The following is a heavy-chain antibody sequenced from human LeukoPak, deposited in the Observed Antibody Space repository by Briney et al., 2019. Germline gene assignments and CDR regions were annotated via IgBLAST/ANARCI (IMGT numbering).Heavy chain of an antibody. CDR3: AKRIPTGAIRGALDI. V-gene: IGHV3-53*05. J-gene: IGHJ3*02. D-gene: IGHD7-27*01. CDR1: GFTVSSNY. Sequence: PGGSLRLSCAASGFTVSSNYMSWVRQAPGKGLEWVSVIYSGGSTYYADSVKGRFTISRDNSKNTLDLEMNRLRAEDTAVYYCAKRIPTGAIRGALDIWGQGTMVTVSS. CDR2: IYSGGST.